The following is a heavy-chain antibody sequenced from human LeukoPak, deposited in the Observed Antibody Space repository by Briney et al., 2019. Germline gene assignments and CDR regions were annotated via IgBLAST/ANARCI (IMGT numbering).Heavy chain of an antibody. CDR3: ARGPRNTVTTDYYYYMDV. D-gene: IGHD4-11*01. Sequence: ASVKVSCKASGGTFSSYAISWVRQAPGQGLEWMGRIIPILGIANYAQKFQGRVTITADKSTSTAYMELSSLRSEDTAVYYCARGPRNTVTTDYYYYMDVWGKGTTVTVSS. CDR1: GGTFSSYA. V-gene: IGHV1-69*04. CDR2: IIPILGIA. J-gene: IGHJ6*03.